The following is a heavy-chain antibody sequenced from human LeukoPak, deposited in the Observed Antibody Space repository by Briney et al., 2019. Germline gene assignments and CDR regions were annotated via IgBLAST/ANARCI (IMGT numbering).Heavy chain of an antibody. Sequence: GGSLRLSCAVSGFNFGSYAMSWVRQAPGKGLEWVSSITGSGGSTYYADSVKGRFTISRDNSKNTLYLQMNSLRADDTAVYYCAKGTLTTVRPFDYWGQGTLVTVSS. D-gene: IGHD4-11*01. CDR2: ITGSGGST. CDR3: AKGTLTTVRPFDY. J-gene: IGHJ4*02. V-gene: IGHV3-23*01. CDR1: GFNFGSYA.